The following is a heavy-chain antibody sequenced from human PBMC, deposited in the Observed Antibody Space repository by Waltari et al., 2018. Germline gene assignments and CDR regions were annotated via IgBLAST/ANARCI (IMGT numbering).Heavy chain of an antibody. J-gene: IGHJ3*02. Sequence: QVQLQESGPGLVKPSQTLSLTCTVSGGSISSGSYYWTGIRQPAGTGLPWIGRIYASVSTNYNPSLKSRVTISVDTPRNQFSLKLTSVTAADTAVYYCARDTEYYYDDSGFVFDIWGQGTMVTVSS. CDR2: IYASVST. V-gene: IGHV4-61*02. CDR1: GGSISSGSYY. D-gene: IGHD3-22*01. CDR3: ARDTEYYYDDSGFVFDI.